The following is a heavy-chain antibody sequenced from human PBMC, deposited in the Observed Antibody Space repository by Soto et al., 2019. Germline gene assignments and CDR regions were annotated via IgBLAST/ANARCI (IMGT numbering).Heavy chain of an antibody. J-gene: IGHJ6*02. CDR1: GGSISSSSYY. CDR2: IYYSGST. Sequence: SETLSLTCTVSGGSISSSSYYWGWIRQPPGKGLEWIGSIYYSGSTYYNPSLKSRVTISVDTSKNQFSLKLSSVTAADTAVYYCARQGTYYDFWSGYSAESIHYYGMDVWGQGTTVTVSS. V-gene: IGHV4-39*01. CDR3: ARQGTYYDFWSGYSAESIHYYGMDV. D-gene: IGHD3-3*01.